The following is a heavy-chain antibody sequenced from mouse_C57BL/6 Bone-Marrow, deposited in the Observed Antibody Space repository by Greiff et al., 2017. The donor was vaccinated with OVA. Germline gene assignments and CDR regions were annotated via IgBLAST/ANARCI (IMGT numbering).Heavy chain of an antibody. J-gene: IGHJ2*01. CDR1: GYTFTSYW. CDR2: IHPNSGST. CDR3: AFITTVVADY. D-gene: IGHD1-1*01. V-gene: IGHV1-64*01. Sequence: QVQLQQSGAELVKPGASVKLSCKASGYTFTSYWMHWVKQRPGQGLEWIGMIHPNSGSTNYNEKFKSKATLTVDKSSSTAYMQLSSLTSEDSAVYYCAFITTVVADYWGQGTTLTVSS.